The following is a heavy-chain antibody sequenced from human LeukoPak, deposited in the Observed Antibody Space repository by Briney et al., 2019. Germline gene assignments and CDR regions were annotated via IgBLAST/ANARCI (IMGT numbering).Heavy chain of an antibody. J-gene: IGHJ3*02. CDR3: ARYTNYYDSSGYAHAFDI. Sequence: KSSETLSLTCTVSGGSISSSSYYWGWIRQPPGKGLEWIGSIYYSGSTYYNPSLKSRVTISVDTSKNQFSLKLSSVTAADTAVYYCARYTNYYDSSGYAHAFDIWGQGTMVTVSS. V-gene: IGHV4-39*07. CDR1: GGSISSSSYY. D-gene: IGHD3-22*01. CDR2: IYYSGST.